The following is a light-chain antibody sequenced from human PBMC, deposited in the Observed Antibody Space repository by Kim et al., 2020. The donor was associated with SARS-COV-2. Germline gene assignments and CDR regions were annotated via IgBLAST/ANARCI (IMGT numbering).Light chain of an antibody. V-gene: IGKV4-1*01. J-gene: IGKJ1*01. CDR3: QQYFTTPQT. Sequence: ATINCKTSQSVLYSSNNNNYLAGYQQKPGQPPKLLIYWASTREAGVPDRFSGSGSGTDFTLTISSLQAEDVAVYYCQQYFTTPQTFGQGTKVDIK. CDR1: QSVLYSSNNNNY. CDR2: WAS.